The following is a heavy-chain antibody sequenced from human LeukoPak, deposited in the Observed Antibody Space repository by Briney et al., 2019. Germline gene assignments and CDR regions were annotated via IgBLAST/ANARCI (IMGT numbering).Heavy chain of an antibody. J-gene: IGHJ5*02. Sequence: SETLSLTCALHSESSGGDDWTWIRQPPGKGLEWIGEVSPGGSTRYNPSLRSRVTISLDTSRSRFSLRLSSVTAADTGVYYCARDGGTRLGFDPWGQGTLVTVSS. CDR1: SESSGGDD. D-gene: IGHD3-16*01. V-gene: IGHV4-34*01. CDR2: VSPGGST. CDR3: ARDGGTRLGFDP.